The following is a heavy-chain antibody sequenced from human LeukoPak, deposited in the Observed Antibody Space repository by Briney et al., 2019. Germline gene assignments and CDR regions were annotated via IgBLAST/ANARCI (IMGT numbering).Heavy chain of an antibody. Sequence: GGSLRLSCAASGFTVSSNYMSWVRQAPGKGLEWVSVIYSGGSTYYADSVKGRFTISRDNSKNTLYLQMSSLRAEDTAVYYCARVRCSSTSCYSYYYYMDVWGKGTTVTISS. J-gene: IGHJ6*03. V-gene: IGHV3-66*01. D-gene: IGHD2-2*02. CDR1: GFTVSSNY. CDR3: ARVRCSSTSCYSYYYYMDV. CDR2: IYSGGST.